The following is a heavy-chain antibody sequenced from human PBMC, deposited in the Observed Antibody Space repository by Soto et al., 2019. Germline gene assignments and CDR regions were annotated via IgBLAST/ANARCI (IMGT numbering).Heavy chain of an antibody. CDR1: GGSVSTGGQY. CDR2: IYYSGDT. V-gene: IGHV4-31*03. J-gene: IGHJ2*01. CDR3: ASRHPRFSFGH. Sequence: QLQLQESGPGLVKPSETLSLTCTVSGGSVSTGGQYWSWIRQPPGKGLEWIGNIYYSGDTFYNPSSRSRIPIPADTSMNPFSLTLSSVPAADTSVYYCASRHPRFSFGHWGRGTL.